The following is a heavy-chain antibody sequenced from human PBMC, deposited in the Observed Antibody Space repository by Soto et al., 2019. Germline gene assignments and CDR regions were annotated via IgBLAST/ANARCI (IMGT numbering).Heavy chain of an antibody. V-gene: IGHV1-3*01. CDR3: AREAYLYCSSTSCPNHYYYYYTDV. Sequence: ASVKVSCKASGYTFTSYAMHWVRQAPGQRLEWMGWINAGNGNTKYSQKFQGRVTITRDTSASTAYMELSSLRSEDTAVYYCAREAYLYCSSTSCPNHYYYYYTDVWGKGTTVTVSS. J-gene: IGHJ6*03. D-gene: IGHD2-2*01. CDR1: GYTFTSYA. CDR2: INAGNGNT.